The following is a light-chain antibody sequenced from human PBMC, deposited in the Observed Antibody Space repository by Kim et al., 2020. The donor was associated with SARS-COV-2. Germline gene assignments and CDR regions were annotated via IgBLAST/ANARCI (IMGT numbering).Light chain of an antibody. J-gene: IGKJ5*01. CDR1: QSVSSN. CDR2: DAS. Sequence: PGERATLSCRARQSVSSNVAWYQQKPGQAPRLLIYDASTRATGIPARLSGSGSGTEFTITISSLQSEDFAVYYCQQYNNWPPITFCQGTRLEI. CDR3: QQYNNWPPIT. V-gene: IGKV3-15*01.